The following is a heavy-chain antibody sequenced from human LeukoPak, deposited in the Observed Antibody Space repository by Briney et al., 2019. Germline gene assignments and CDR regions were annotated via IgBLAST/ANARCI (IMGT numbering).Heavy chain of an antibody. Sequence: GRSLRLSCAASGFTFSSYAMRWVRQAPGKGLEWVAVISYDGSNKYYADSVKGRFTISRDNSKNTLYLQMNSLRAEDTAVYYCARDFGELLYYFDYWGQGTLVTVSS. CDR1: GFTFSSYA. V-gene: IGHV3-30-3*01. CDR3: ARDFGELLYYFDY. D-gene: IGHD3-10*01. J-gene: IGHJ4*02. CDR2: ISYDGSNK.